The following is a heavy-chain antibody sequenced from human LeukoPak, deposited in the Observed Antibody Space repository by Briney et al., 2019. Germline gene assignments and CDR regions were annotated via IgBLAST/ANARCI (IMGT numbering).Heavy chain of an antibody. J-gene: IGHJ4*02. Sequence: HPGGSLTLSCAASGFTFSSYAMTWVRQSPGKGLEWLSTIRGSGGSTYYADSVKGRFTISRDNSKNTLSLQMNSRRVEDTAVYYCAKARYADYLETFDYWGQGTLVTVSS. CDR1: GFTFSSYA. V-gene: IGHV3-23*01. D-gene: IGHD4-17*01. CDR3: AKARYADYLETFDY. CDR2: IRGSGGST.